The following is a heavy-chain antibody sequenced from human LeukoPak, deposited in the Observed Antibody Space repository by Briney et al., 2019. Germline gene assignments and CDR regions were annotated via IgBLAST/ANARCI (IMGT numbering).Heavy chain of an antibody. Sequence: PGGSLRLSCAASGFTFSSYAMHWVRQAPGKGLEWVAVISYDGSNKYYADSVKGRFTISRDNSKNTLYLQMNSLRAEDTAVYYCARSTYRAVAGKFDYWGQGTLVTVSS. CDR2: ISYDGSNK. J-gene: IGHJ4*02. D-gene: IGHD6-19*01. CDR1: GFTFSSYA. CDR3: ARSTYRAVAGKFDY. V-gene: IGHV3-30-3*01.